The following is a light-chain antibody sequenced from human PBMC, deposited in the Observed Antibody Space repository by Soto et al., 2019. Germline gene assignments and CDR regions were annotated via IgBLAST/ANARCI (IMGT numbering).Light chain of an antibody. CDR3: QVWDSNSEHYV. J-gene: IGLJ1*01. CDR1: NIGTKN. V-gene: IGLV3-21*04. CDR2: YDS. Sequence: SYELTQPPSVSVAPGKTATITCGGDNIGTKNVHWYQQKTGQAPVLVLRYDSDRPSGIPERFSGSNSGNTATLTISRVEAGDEADCHCQVWDSNSEHYVFGTGTKLTVL.